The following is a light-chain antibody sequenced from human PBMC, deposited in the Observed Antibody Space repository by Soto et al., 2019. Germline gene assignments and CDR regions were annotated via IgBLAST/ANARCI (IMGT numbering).Light chain of an antibody. Sequence: MTQSPATLSVSLGERTSNTCRASQTINSGLAWYQQKPGKAPRLLIYGASTLASGIPSRFSGSGSGTEFTLTISSLQPEDFATYYCQQYNSYPGTFGQGTKVDIK. CDR2: GAS. J-gene: IGKJ1*01. V-gene: IGKV1-5*01. CDR1: QTINSG. CDR3: QQYNSYPGT.